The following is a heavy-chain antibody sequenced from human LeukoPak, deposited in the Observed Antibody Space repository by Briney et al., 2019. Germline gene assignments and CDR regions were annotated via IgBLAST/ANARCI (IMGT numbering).Heavy chain of an antibody. CDR1: GFTFSNYW. D-gene: IGHD3-22*01. CDR3: ARGYYDSSGYYLIDY. V-gene: IGHV3-74*01. J-gene: IGHJ4*02. CDR2: INSDGRST. Sequence: SGGSLRLSCAASGFTFSNYWMHWVREAPGKGLVWVSRINSDGRSTSYADSVKGRFTISRDNAQNTLYLQMNSLRAEDTAVYYCARGYYDSSGYYLIDYWGQGTLVTVSS.